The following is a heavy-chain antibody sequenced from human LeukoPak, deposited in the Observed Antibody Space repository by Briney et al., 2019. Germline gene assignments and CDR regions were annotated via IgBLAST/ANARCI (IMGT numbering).Heavy chain of an antibody. Sequence: SETLSLTCTVSGGSFSSGSYYWSWIRQPAGKGLEWIGRIYTSGITNYNPSLKSRVTLSVDTSKNQFSLKLSSVTAADTAVYYCARNEDWGQGPLVTVSS. V-gene: IGHV4-61*02. D-gene: IGHD1-1*01. J-gene: IGHJ4*02. CDR1: GGSFSSGSYY. CDR2: IYTSGIT. CDR3: ARNED.